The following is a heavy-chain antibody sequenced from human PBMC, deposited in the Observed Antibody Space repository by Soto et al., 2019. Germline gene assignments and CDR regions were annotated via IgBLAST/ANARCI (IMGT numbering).Heavy chain of an antibody. CDR3: ARVPDV. V-gene: IGHV4-30-2*01. Sequence: TSETLSLTCAVSGGFISSGGYSWSWMRQPPGKGLEWIGYIYHSGSTYYNPSLKSRVTISVDRSKNQFSLKLSSVTAADTAVYYCARVPDVWGQGTTVTVSS. CDR1: GGFISSGGYS. J-gene: IGHJ6*02. CDR2: IYHSGST.